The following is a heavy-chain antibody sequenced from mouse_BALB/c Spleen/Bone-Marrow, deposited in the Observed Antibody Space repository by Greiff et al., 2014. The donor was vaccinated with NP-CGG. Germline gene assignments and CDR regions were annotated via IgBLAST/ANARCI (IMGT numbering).Heavy chain of an antibody. Sequence: VKVEESGPGLVAPSQSLSITCTVSGFSLTNYGVHWVRQPPGKGLEWLGVIWADGSTNYNSALMSRLSISKDNSKSQVFLKMNSLQTDDTAMYYCARITTATGAMDYWGQGTSVTVSS. CDR2: IWADGST. D-gene: IGHD1-2*01. CDR1: GFSLTNYG. CDR3: ARITTATGAMDY. V-gene: IGHV2-9*02. J-gene: IGHJ4*01.